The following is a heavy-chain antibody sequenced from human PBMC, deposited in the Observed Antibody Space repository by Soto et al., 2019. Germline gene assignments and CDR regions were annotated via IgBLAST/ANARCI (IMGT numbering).Heavy chain of an antibody. CDR1: GGSFSGYY. J-gene: IGHJ6*02. CDR3: ARAMTTVTSDYYYYYGMDV. CDR2: INHSGST. D-gene: IGHD4-17*01. Sequence: SXTLSLTCAVYGGSFSGYYWSWIRQPPCKGLEWIGEINHSGSTNYNPSLKSRVTISVDTSKNQFSLKLSSVTAADTAVYYCARAMTTVTSDYYYYYGMDVWGQGTTVTVSS. V-gene: IGHV4-34*01.